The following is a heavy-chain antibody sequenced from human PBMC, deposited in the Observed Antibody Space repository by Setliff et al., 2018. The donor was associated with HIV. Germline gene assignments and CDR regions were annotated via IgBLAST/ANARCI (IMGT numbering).Heavy chain of an antibody. CDR2: ISGTGGSP. D-gene: IGHD5-18*01. J-gene: IGHJ4*02. Sequence: PGGSLRLSCAASGFTFSSYAMSWVRQAPGKGLEWVSGISGTGGSPYYADSVKGRFTISRDNAKNSLFLQMNSLRAEDTAVYYCASIELAAMVPVDYWGQGTLVTVSS. CDR3: ASIELAAMVPVDY. V-gene: IGHV3-23*01. CDR1: GFTFSSYA.